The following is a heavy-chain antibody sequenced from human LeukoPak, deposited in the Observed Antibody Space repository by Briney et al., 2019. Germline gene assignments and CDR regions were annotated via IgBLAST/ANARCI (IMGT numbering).Heavy chain of an antibody. V-gene: IGHV4-59*01. Sequence: PSETLSLTCSVSGGSITDNYWMWIRQPPGKGLEWIGYIHSGGNTNYNPALKSRATFSIATSRTQFSLILTSVSAADTAVYYCATQYYHINAWGKGTSVTVSS. D-gene: IGHD2/OR15-2a*01. CDR2: IHSGGNT. CDR1: GGSITDNY. J-gene: IGHJ6*04. CDR3: ATQYYHINA.